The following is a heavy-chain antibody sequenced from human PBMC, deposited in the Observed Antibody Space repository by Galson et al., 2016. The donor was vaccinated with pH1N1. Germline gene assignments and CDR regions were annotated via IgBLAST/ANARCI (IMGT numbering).Heavy chain of an antibody. CDR2: ITPTGGRT. D-gene: IGHD2-2*02. CDR3: ARAPYCSNATCYSVWFDP. V-gene: IGHV1-46*01. CDR1: GYTFTSYY. J-gene: IGHJ5*02. Sequence: SVKVSCKASGYTFTSYYMHWVRQAPGQGLEWMGIITPTGGRTSYAQKFKDRVAMTSGTSTSTVYMELNSLRSEDTAVYYCARAPYCSNATCYSVWFDPWGQGTPVTVSS.